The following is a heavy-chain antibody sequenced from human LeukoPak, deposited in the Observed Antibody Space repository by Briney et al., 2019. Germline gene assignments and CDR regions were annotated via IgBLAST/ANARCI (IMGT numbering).Heavy chain of an antibody. CDR1: GGSFSGYY. CDR2: INHSGST. D-gene: IGHD6-6*01. CDR3: ARGPLRRSSSFGRAFDI. V-gene: IGHV4-34*01. Sequence: SETLSLTCAVYGGSFSGYYWSWIRQPPGKGLEWTGEINHSGSTNYNPSLKSRVTISVDTSKSQFSLKLSSVTAADTAVYYCARGPLRRSSSFGRAFDIWGQGTMVTVSS. J-gene: IGHJ3*02.